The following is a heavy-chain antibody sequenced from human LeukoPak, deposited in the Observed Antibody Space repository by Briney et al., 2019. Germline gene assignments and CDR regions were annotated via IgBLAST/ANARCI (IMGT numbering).Heavy chain of an antibody. CDR1: YW. Sequence: YWSWIRQPPGKGLEWMGIIYPGDSDTRYSPSFQGQVTISADKSISTAYLQWSSLKASDTAMYYCARGGLSRTLRSLDYWGQGTLVTVSS. V-gene: IGHV5-51*01. D-gene: IGHD3/OR15-3a*01. J-gene: IGHJ4*02. CDR2: IYPGDSDT. CDR3: ARGGLSRTLRSLDY.